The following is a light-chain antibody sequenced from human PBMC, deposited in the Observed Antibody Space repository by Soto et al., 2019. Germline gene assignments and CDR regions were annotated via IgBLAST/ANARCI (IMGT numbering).Light chain of an antibody. V-gene: IGKV3-11*01. CDR3: HQYGNSPQT. J-gene: IGKJ1*01. Sequence: EIVLIQSPATLSLSPGERATLSCRASQSVSSNLAWYQQNPGQAPNLLIFDASKRATGIPARFSGSGSGTDFTLTISSLEPEDFAVYYCHQYGNSPQTFGQGTKVDIK. CDR2: DAS. CDR1: QSVSSN.